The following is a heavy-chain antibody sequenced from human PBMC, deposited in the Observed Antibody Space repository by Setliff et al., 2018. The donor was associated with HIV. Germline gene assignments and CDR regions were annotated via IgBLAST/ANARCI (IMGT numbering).Heavy chain of an antibody. Sequence: NPSETLSLTCTVSGDSITTNDYYWGWIRQPPGKGLEWVGSIYHDGSTYYNPSLRSRVTISVDTSKNQFSLKLSSVTAADTAVYYCAREAAHCTGDTCQFTFDSWGQGTLVTVSS. CDR2: IYHDGST. CDR1: GDSITTNDYY. D-gene: IGHD2-8*02. CDR3: AREAAHCTGDTCQFTFDS. V-gene: IGHV4-39*07. J-gene: IGHJ4*02.